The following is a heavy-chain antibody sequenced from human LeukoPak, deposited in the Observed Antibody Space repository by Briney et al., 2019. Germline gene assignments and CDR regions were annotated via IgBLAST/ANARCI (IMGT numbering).Heavy chain of an antibody. J-gene: IGHJ4*02. CDR1: GFTFSNYW. CDR2: IKQDGSVK. Sequence: GGSLRLSCAASGFTFSNYWMSWVRQAPGKGLEWVANIKQDGSVKYYVDSVKGRFTISRDNAKNSLYLQTNSLRAEDTAVYYCARSIGGSESYWGQGTLVTVSS. CDR3: ARSIGGSESY. D-gene: IGHD1-26*01. V-gene: IGHV3-7*01.